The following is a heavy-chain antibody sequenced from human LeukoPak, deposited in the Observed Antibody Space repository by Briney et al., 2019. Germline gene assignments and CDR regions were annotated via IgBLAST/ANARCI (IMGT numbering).Heavy chain of an antibody. Sequence: ASVKVSCKASGYTFTSYGISWVRQAPGQGLEWMGWISAYNGNTNYAQKLQGRVTMTTDTSTSTAYMELRSLRSDDTAVYYCARVKILFDFWSGYRGEYYYYGMDVWGQGTTVTVSS. CDR3: ARVKILFDFWSGYRGEYYYYGMDV. CDR2: ISAYNGNT. CDR1: GYTFTSYG. D-gene: IGHD3-3*01. J-gene: IGHJ6*02. V-gene: IGHV1-18*01.